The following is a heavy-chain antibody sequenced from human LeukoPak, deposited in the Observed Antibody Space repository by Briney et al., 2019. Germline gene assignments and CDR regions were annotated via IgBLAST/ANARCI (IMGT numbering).Heavy chain of an antibody. CDR2: IKSKTDGGTT. Sequence: GGSLRLSCAASGFSFSNAWMSWVRQAPGKGLEWVGRIKSKTDGGTTDDAAPVKVRFTISRDDSKNTLYLQMNSLKTEDTAVYYCTTAPQRGYYFDYWGQGTLVTVSS. CDR3: TTAPQRGYYFDY. D-gene: IGHD5-24*01. CDR1: GFSFSNAW. J-gene: IGHJ4*02. V-gene: IGHV3-15*01.